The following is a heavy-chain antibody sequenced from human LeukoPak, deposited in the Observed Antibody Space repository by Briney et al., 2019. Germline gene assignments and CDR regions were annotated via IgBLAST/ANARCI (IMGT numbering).Heavy chain of an antibody. CDR2: INNGDTT. J-gene: IGHJ4*02. Sequence: PGGSLRLSCAASGFTDKTNHMSWVRQAPGKGLEWVSIINNGDTTYYADSVRGRFTISRDNSKDTLYLQVNSLRGDDTAVYYCAKDGDYGDSFRYFDYWGQGTLVTVSS. V-gene: IGHV3-66*01. CDR3: AKDGDYGDSFRYFDY. CDR1: GFTDKTNH. D-gene: IGHD4-17*01.